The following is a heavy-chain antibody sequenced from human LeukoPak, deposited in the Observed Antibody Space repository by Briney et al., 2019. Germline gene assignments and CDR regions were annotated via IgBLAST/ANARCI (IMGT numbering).Heavy chain of an antibody. J-gene: IGHJ6*02. CDR2: ISSSSSYT. Sequence: GGSLTLSCAASGFTFSDYYMSWIRQAPGKGLEWVSYISSSSSYTNYADSVKGRFTISRDNARNSLYLQMNSLRAEDTAVYYCATTSPAIAAAGTGLGYYGMDVWGQGTTVTVSS. D-gene: IGHD6-13*01. CDR1: GFTFSDYY. V-gene: IGHV3-11*03. CDR3: ATTSPAIAAAGTGLGYYGMDV.